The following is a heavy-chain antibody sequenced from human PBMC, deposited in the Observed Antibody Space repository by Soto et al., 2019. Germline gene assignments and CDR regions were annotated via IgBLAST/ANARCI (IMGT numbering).Heavy chain of an antibody. CDR1: GFTFTNYR. CDR3: ARAGDWNYVQDF. CDR2: INSDGTRI. V-gene: IGHV3-74*01. Sequence: GGSLRLSCAASGFTFTNYRIHWVRQAPGKGLVWVARINSDGTRINYADSVKGRFTISRDNAKNTVFLQMNSLRDEDSAVYFCARAGDWNYVQDFWGQGTLVTISS. J-gene: IGHJ4*02. D-gene: IGHD1-7*01.